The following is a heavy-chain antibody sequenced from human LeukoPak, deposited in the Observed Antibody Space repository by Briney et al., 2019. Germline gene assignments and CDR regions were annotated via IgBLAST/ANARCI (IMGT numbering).Heavy chain of an antibody. CDR2: INHSGST. CDR3: ARGGGITIFGVVIPGMDV. V-gene: IGHV4-34*01. D-gene: IGHD3-3*01. J-gene: IGHJ6*02. CDR1: GGSFSGYS. Sequence: SETLSLTCAVFGGSFSGYSWSWSRQPPGKGLEWIGEINHSGSTNYNPSLKSRVTISVDTSKNQFSLKLSSVTAADTAVYYCARGGGITIFGVVIPGMDVWGQGTTFTVSS.